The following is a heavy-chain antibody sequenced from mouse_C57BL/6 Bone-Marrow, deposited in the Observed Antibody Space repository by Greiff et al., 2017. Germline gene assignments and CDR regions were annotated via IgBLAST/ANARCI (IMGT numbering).Heavy chain of an antibody. Sequence: VQLQQSGPELVKPGASVKIPCKASGYTFTDYNMDWVKQSHGKSLEWIGDINPNNGGTIYNQKFKGKATLTVDKSSSTAYMELRSLTSEDTAVYYCARPITTVVEGIDYAMDYWGQGTSVTVSS. CDR1: GYTFTDYN. V-gene: IGHV1-18*01. CDR2: INPNNGGT. D-gene: IGHD1-1*01. J-gene: IGHJ4*01. CDR3: ARPITTVVEGIDYAMDY.